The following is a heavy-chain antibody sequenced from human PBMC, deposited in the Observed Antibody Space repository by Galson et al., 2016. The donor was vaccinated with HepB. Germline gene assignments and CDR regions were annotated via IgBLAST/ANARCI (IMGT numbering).Heavy chain of an antibody. V-gene: IGHV3-11*01. J-gene: IGHJ4*02. CDR3: ARDLRSGYDSGIDH. Sequence: SLRLSCAASGFNFRDFYMMRIRQAPGKRLEWVSYISSSGSGMDYADSVRGRFTVSRDNGQNSLFLHMNNLRAEDTAIYYCARDLRSGYDSGIDHWGQGTLVTVSS. D-gene: IGHD5-12*01. CDR2: ISSSGSGM. CDR1: GFNFRDFY.